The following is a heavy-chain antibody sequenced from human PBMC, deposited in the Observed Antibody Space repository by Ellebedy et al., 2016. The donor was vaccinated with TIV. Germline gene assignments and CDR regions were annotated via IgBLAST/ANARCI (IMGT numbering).Heavy chain of an antibody. CDR2: IIPIFGTA. CDR3: ASVNCSSTSCYEDY. V-gene: IGHV1-69*06. Sequence: SVKVSCXASGGTFSSYAISRVRQAPGQGLEWMGGIIPIFGTANYAQKFQGRVTITADKSTSTAYMELSSLRSEDTAVYYCASVNCSSTSCYEDYWGQGTLVTVSS. D-gene: IGHD2-2*01. J-gene: IGHJ4*02. CDR1: GGTFSSYA.